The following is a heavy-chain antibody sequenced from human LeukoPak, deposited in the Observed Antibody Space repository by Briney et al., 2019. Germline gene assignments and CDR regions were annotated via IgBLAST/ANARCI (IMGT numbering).Heavy chain of an antibody. D-gene: IGHD3-16*01. CDR3: ARQVWDLLLGDLYYNYYMDV. CDR1: GGSLSGYY. CDR2: INHSGST. J-gene: IGHJ6*03. Sequence: PSETLSLTCAVYGGSLSGYYWSWIRQSPGKGLEWIGEINHSGSTNYSPSLKSRVTISLDTSKNQFSLRLRSVTAADTAVYYCARQVWDLLLGDLYYNYYMDVWGKGTTVTVSS. V-gene: IGHV4-34*01.